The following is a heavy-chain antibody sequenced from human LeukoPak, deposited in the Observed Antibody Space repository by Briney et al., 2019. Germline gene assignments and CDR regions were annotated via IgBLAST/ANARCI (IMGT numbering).Heavy chain of an antibody. J-gene: IGHJ4*02. V-gene: IGHV3-30*04. D-gene: IGHD3-10*01. CDR1: GFTFSSYA. CDR3: AKGVRFADGFDY. CDR2: ISYDGSNK. Sequence: GGSLRLSCAASGFTFSSYAMHWVRQAPGKGLEWVAVISYDGSNKYYTDSVKGRSTLSRDTSKNTLYLQMNSLRAEDTAVYYCAKGVRFADGFDYWGQGTLVTVSS.